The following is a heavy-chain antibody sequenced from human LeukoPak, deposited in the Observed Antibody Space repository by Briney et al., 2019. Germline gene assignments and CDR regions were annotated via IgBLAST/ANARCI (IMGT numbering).Heavy chain of an antibody. CDR1: GFTFDDYA. J-gene: IGHJ5*02. D-gene: IGHD3-10*01. CDR3: AKEGYYYGSGSYDNWFDL. CDR2: ISWNSGSI. V-gene: IGHV3-9*01. Sequence: GGSLRLSCAASGFTFDDYAMHWVRQAPGKGLEWVSGISWNSGSIGYADSVKGRFTISRDNAKNSLYLQMNSLRAEDTALYYCAKEGYYYGSGSYDNWFDLWGQGTLVTVSS.